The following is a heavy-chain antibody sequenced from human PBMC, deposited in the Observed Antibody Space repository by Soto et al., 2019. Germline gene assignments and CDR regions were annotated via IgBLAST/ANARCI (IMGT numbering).Heavy chain of an antibody. Sequence: KPSETLSLTCTVSGGSISSGGYYWSWIRQHPGKGLEWIGYIYYSGSTYYNPSLKSRVTISVDTSKNQFSLKLSSVTAADTAVYYCAAGYCSGGSCYLPSLRYYYGMDVWGQGTTVTVSS. CDR3: AAGYCSGGSCYLPSLRYYYGMDV. J-gene: IGHJ6*02. CDR2: IYYSGST. V-gene: IGHV4-31*03. D-gene: IGHD2-15*01. CDR1: GGSISSGGYY.